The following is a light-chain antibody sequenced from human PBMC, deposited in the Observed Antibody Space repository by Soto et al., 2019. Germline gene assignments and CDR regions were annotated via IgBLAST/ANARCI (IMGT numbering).Light chain of an antibody. CDR2: DAS. J-gene: IGKJ5*01. V-gene: IGKV1-5*01. CDR1: QSISSW. CDR3: QQYNSYSIT. Sequence: DIPMTQSPSTLSASVGDRVTITCRASQSISSWVAWYQQKPGKAPKLLIYDASSLESGVPSRVSGSGSGTEFTLTSSSLQPDDVATYACQQYNSYSITFGQGTRLEIK.